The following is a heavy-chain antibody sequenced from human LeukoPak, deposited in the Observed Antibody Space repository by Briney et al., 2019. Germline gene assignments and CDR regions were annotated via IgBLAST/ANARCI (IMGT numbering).Heavy chain of an antibody. V-gene: IGHV1-2*02. CDR1: GSTCTGYY. J-gene: IGHJ4*02. CDR3: ARIKWAAAND. D-gene: IGHD6-13*01. CDR2: INPNSGDT. Sequence: ASVKVSCKASGSTCTGYYLHWVRQAPGQGREGMGWINPNSGDTNYAQKFQGRVTMTRDTSISTAYLELSSLRSDDTAVYYCARIKWAAANDWGRGTLVTVSS.